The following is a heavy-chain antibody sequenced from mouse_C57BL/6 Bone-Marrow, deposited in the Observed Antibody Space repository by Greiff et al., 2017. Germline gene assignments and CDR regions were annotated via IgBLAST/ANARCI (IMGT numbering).Heavy chain of an antibody. CDR1: GFSLSTCGMG. CDR2: IWWDDDK. CDR3: ALMTYYGNGEVDY. D-gene: IGHD2-10*01. Sequence: QVTLKECGPGILQPSQTLSLTCSFSGFSLSTCGMGVGGIRQPSGKGLEWLAHIWWDDDKYDNPALKSRLTISKDTSKNQVFLKIANVDTADTSTYYCALMTYYGNGEVDYWGQGTSVSVSS. V-gene: IGHV8-8*01. J-gene: IGHJ4*01.